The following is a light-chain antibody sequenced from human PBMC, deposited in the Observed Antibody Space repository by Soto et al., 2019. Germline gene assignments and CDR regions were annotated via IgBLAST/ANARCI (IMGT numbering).Light chain of an antibody. CDR3: QQYNNWLT. CDR2: GAS. J-gene: IGKJ4*01. Sequence: EIVMTQSPATLSVSPGERATLSCRASQSVSSNLAWYHQKPGQAPRLLIYGASTRATGIPARFSGSGSGTEFPLTISSLQSEDFAVYYCQQYNNWLTFGGGTKVEIK. CDR1: QSVSSN. V-gene: IGKV3D-15*01.